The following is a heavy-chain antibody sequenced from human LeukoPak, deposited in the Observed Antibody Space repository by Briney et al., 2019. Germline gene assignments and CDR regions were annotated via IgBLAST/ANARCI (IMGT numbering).Heavy chain of an antibody. J-gene: IGHJ6*02. V-gene: IGHV3-53*01. CDR1: GFTVSSNY. D-gene: IGHD5-24*01. CDR3: ARVERSPYYYGMDV. CDR2: IYSGGST. Sequence: HTGGSLILSCAASGFTVSSNYMSWVRQAPGKALEWVSVIYSGGSTYYADSVKGRFTISRDNSKNTLYLQMNSLRAEDTAVYYCARVERSPYYYGMDVWGQGNTVTVSS.